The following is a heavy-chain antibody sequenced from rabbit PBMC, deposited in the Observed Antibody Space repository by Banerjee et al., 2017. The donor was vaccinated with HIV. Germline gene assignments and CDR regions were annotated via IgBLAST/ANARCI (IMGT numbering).Heavy chain of an antibody. CDR2: IYVGSSGST. CDR3: ARDPTGDISLYFDL. Sequence: QEQLEESGGDLVKPGASLTLTCTASGFSFSNSYWIYWVRQAPGKGLEWIACIYVGSSGSTYYASWAKGRFTISKTSSTTVTLQMTSLTAADTATYFCARDPTGDISLYFDLWGQGTLVTVS. J-gene: IGHJ4*01. V-gene: IGHV1S45*01. D-gene: IGHD2-1*01. CDR1: GFSFSNSYW.